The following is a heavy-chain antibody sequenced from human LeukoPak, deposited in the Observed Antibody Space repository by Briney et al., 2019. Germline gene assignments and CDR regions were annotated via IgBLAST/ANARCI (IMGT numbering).Heavy chain of an antibody. D-gene: IGHD5-12*01. J-gene: IGHJ3*02. CDR2: ISSSSSTI. CDR1: GFTFSSYS. V-gene: IGHV3-48*04. Sequence: GGSLRLSCAASGFTFSSYSMNWVRQAPGKGLEWVSYISSSSSTIYYADSVKGRFTISRDNAKNSLYLQMNSLRAEDTAVYYCARDFVAPKVAFDIWGQGTMVTVSS. CDR3: ARDFVAPKVAFDI.